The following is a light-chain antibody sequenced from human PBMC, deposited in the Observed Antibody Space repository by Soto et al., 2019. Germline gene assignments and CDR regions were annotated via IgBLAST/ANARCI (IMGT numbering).Light chain of an antibody. CDR1: QDIRKY. J-gene: IGKJ5*01. CDR3: QHYDNLPLI. Sequence: IQMTQSPSSLSASVGDRVTITCQATQDIRKYLNWYQQKPGKAPKLLIYDASSLETGVPSRFSGSGSGTDFTFTISILQPEDFATYYCQHYDNLPLIFGQGTRLDIK. CDR2: DAS. V-gene: IGKV1-33*01.